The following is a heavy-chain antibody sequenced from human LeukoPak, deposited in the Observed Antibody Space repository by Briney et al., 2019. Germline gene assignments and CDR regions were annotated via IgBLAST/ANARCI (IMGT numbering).Heavy chain of an antibody. V-gene: IGHV4-59*01. CDR1: GGSISSYY. D-gene: IGHD6-13*01. CDR2: IYYSGST. CDR3: ARSKDYSSILFDY. Sequence: SETLFLTCTVSGGSISSYYWSWIRQPPGKGLEWIGYIYYSGSTNYNPSLKSRVTISVDTSKNQFSLKLSSVTAADTAVYYCARSKDYSSILFDYWGQGTLVTVSS. J-gene: IGHJ4*02.